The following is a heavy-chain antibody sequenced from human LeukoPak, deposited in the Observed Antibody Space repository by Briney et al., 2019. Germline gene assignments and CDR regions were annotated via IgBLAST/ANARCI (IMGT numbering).Heavy chain of an antibody. D-gene: IGHD5-24*01. CDR1: GDSITTYY. J-gene: IGHJ4*02. Sequence: SETLSLTCTVSGDSITTYYWNWIRQPAGKGLEWIGRIYTTGSTNFNPSLKSRVTMSVDTSKNQFSLKLSSVTAADTAVYYCARGLNGYSHFDYWGQGTLVTVSS. CDR3: ARGLNGYSHFDY. CDR2: IYTTGST. V-gene: IGHV4-4*07.